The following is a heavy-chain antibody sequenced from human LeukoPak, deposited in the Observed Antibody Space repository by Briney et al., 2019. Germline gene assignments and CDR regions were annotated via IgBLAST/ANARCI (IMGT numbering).Heavy chain of an antibody. CDR1: GYTFTSYA. J-gene: IGHJ3*02. D-gene: IGHD4-17*01. CDR3: AREDYGDYVRAFDI. V-gene: IGHV1-3*01. Sequence: GASVKASCKASGYTFTSYAMHWVRQAPGQRLEWMGWINAGNSNTKYSQKFQGRVTITRDTSASTAYMELSSLRSEDTAVYYCAREDYGDYVRAFDIWGQGTMVTVSS. CDR2: INAGNSNT.